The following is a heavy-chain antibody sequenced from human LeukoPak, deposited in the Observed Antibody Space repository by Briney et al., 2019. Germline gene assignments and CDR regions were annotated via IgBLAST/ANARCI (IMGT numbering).Heavy chain of an antibody. CDR1: GDSISSYY. V-gene: IGHV4-4*07. CDR2: IYTSAST. CDR3: ARDLVEMATEGNAFDI. D-gene: IGHD5-24*01. Sequence: NPSETLSLTCTVSGDSISSYYGSWVRQPAGKGMEWVGRIYTSASTNYNPSLKSRVTMSVDTSKNQFSLKLSSVTAADTAVYYCARDLVEMATEGNAFDIWGQGTMVTVSS. J-gene: IGHJ3*02.